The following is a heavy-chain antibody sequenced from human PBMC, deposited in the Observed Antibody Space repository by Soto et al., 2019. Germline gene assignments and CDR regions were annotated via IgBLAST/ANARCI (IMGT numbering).Heavy chain of an antibody. V-gene: IGHV4-34*01. CDR1: GGSFSGHS. CDR3: ARGYSSSCDWFDP. Sequence: SETLSLTCAVYGGSFSGHSWTWIRQPPGKGLEWIGEINHSGSTKYNPSLKSRVTISVDTSKNQFSLKLSSVTAADTAVYYCARGYSSSCDWFDPWGQGTLVTVSS. D-gene: IGHD6-13*01. CDR2: INHSGST. J-gene: IGHJ5*02.